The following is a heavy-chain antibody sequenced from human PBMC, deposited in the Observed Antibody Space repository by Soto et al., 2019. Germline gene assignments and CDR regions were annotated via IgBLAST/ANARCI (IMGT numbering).Heavy chain of an antibody. CDR3: ARKKNYYGSGTPLPYYYGMDV. Sequence: GASVKVSCKASGGTFSSYAISWVRQAPGQGLEWMGGIIPIFGTANYAQKFQGRVTITADESTSTDYMELSSLRSEDTAVDYCARKKNYYGSGTPLPYYYGMDVWGPGTTVTVSS. V-gene: IGHV1-69*13. CDR1: GGTFSSYA. CDR2: IIPIFGTA. D-gene: IGHD3-10*01. J-gene: IGHJ6*02.